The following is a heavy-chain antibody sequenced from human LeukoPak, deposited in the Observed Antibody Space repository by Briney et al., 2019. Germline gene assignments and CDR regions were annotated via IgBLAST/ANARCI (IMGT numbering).Heavy chain of an antibody. CDR1: GFTFSNYW. V-gene: IGHV3-7*05. D-gene: IGHD6-19*01. CDR3: ARDPLIAVAGIYFDY. CDR2: IKEDGSEK. J-gene: IGHJ4*02. Sequence: AGGSLRLSCAASGFTFSNYWMNWVRQAPGQGLEWVANIKEDGSEKSYVDSVKGRFTISRDNAKNSLYLQMSSLRAEDTAVYYCARDPLIAVAGIYFDYWGQGTLVTVSS.